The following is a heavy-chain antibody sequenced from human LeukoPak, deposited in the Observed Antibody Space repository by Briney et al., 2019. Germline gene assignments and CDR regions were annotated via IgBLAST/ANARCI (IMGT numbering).Heavy chain of an antibody. V-gene: IGHV4-30-2*01. J-gene: IGHJ4*02. Sequence: PSETLSLTCAVSGGSISSGGYSWRWIRQPPGKGLEWIGYIYHSGSTYYNPSLKSRVTISVDRSKNQFSLKLSSVTAADTAVYYCARAVMAMGSYYFDYWGQGTLVTVSS. CDR3: ARAVMAMGSYYFDY. CDR2: IYHSGST. D-gene: IGHD2-21*01. CDR1: GGSISSGGYS.